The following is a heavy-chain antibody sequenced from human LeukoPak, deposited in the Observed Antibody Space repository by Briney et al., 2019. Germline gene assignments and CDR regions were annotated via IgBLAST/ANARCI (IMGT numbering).Heavy chain of an antibody. V-gene: IGHV4-59*04. Sequence: SETLSLTCTVSGGSISSYYWSWIRQPPGKGLEWIGSVYYVGNAYYRPSLLSRATISIDTSKTHISLRLTSVTATDTGIYYCATHDEGSYFETWGQGALVTVSS. CDR1: GGSISSYY. J-gene: IGHJ5*02. CDR3: ATHDEGSYFET. D-gene: IGHD3-10*01. CDR2: VYYVGNA.